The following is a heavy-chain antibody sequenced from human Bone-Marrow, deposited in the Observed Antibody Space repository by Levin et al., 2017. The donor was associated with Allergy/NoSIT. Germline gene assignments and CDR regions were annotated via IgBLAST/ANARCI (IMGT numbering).Heavy chain of an antibody. V-gene: IGHV4-39*01. CDR1: RGAMTSGSYY. J-gene: IGHJ4*02. CDR3: ARPKTSGWYPFDL. D-gene: IGHD6-19*01. CDR2: IHYSGST. Sequence: SETLSLTCTVSRGAMTSGSYYWAWIRQPPGKGLEWIGSIHYSGSTYYNPSLKRRAAIFLDTSKNQFSLKVTFVTAVDTALYYCARPKTSGWYPFDLWGQGTLVTVSS.